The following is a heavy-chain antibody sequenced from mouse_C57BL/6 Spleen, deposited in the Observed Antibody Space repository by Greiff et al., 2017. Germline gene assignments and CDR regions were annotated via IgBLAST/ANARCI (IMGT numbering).Heavy chain of an antibody. V-gene: IGHV1-15*01. J-gene: IGHJ2*01. Sequence: VQLQQSGAELVRPGASVTLSCKASGYTFTDYEMHWVKQTPVHGLEWIGAIDPETGGTAYNQKFKGKAILTADKSSSTAYMELRSLTSEDSAVYYCTRRDYGREGYYFDYWGQGTTLTVSS. CDR3: TRRDYGREGYYFDY. CDR1: GYTFTDYE. CDR2: IDPETGGT. D-gene: IGHD1-1*01.